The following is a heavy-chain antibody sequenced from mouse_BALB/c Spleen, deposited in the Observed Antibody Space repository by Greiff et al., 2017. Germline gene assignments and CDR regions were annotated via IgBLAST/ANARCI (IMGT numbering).Heavy chain of an antibody. CDR1: GFTFSSYA. CDR3: ARGEDYYGPLDY. V-gene: IGHV5-6-5*01. Sequence: EVQGVESGGGLVKPGGSLKLSCAASGFTFSSYAMSWVRQTPEKRLEWVASISSGGSTYYPDSVKGRFTISRDNARNILYLQMSSLRSEDTAMYYCARGEDYYGPLDYWGQGTTLTVSS. D-gene: IGHD1-2*01. J-gene: IGHJ2*01. CDR2: ISSGGST.